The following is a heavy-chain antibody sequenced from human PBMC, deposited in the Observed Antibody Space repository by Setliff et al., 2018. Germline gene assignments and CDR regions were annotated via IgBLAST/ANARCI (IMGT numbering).Heavy chain of an antibody. CDR2: IYRDGNT. CDR1: GYSINSGYY. CDR3: ARDGYGDDWNTFVDVYYYYMDV. V-gene: IGHV4-38-2*02. Sequence: SETLSLTCAVSGYSINSGYYWGCVRQSPGKGLEWIGSIYRDGNTYYNPSLRSRVTISVDTSKNQFSLNLSSVTAADTAVYDGARDGYGDDWNTFVDVYYYYMDVWGKGTTVTVSS. J-gene: IGHJ6*03. D-gene: IGHD5-18*01.